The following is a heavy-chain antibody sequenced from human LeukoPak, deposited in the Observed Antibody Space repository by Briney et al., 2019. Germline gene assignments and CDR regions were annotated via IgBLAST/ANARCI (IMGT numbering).Heavy chain of an antibody. CDR3: AKVGEYSSGWNWFDP. D-gene: IGHD6-19*01. V-gene: IGHV3-30-3*01. CDR1: GFTFSSYA. CDR2: ISYDGSNK. Sequence: GGSLRLSCAASGFTFSSYAMHWVRQAPGKGLEWVAVISYDGSNKYYADSVKGRFTISRDNSKNTLYLQMNSLRAEDTAVYYCAKVGEYSSGWNWFDPWGQGTLVTVSS. J-gene: IGHJ5*02.